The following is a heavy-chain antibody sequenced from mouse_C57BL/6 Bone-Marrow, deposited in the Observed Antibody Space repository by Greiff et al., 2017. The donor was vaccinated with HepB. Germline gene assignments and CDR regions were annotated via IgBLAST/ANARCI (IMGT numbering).Heavy chain of an antibody. CDR3: ARGIYYDYGFAY. D-gene: IGHD2-4*01. CDR1: GYTFTSYW. Sequence: QVQLQQPGAELVMPGASVKLSCKASGYTFTSYWMHWVKQRPGQGLERIGEIDPSDSYTNYNQKFKGKSTLTVDKSSSTAYMQLSSLTSEDSAVYYCARGIYYDYGFAYWGQGTLVTVSA. J-gene: IGHJ3*01. V-gene: IGHV1-69*01. CDR2: IDPSDSYT.